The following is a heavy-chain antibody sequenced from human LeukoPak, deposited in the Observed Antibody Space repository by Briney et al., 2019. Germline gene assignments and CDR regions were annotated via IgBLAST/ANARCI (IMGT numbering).Heavy chain of an antibody. CDR1: GFTFSSYE. CDR3: ARVPFSSGSYLDY. V-gene: IGHV3-48*03. Sequence: GGSLRLSCAASGFTFSSYEMNWVRQAPGKGLEWVSYISSSGSTIYYADSVKGRLTISRDNAKNSLYLQTNSLRAEDTAVYYCARVPFSSGSYLDYWGQGTLVTVSS. CDR2: ISSSGSTI. D-gene: IGHD6-19*01. J-gene: IGHJ4*02.